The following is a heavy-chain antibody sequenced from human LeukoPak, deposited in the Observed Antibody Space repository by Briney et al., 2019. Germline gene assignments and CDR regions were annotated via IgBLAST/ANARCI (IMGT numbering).Heavy chain of an antibody. J-gene: IGHJ6*02. D-gene: IGHD3-22*01. Sequence: SVKVSCKASGGTFSSYALSWVRQAPGQGLEWMGGIIPIFGTANYAQKFQDRVTITADESTSTAYMELRSLRSEYTAVYYCARDHGDSSGYTPSAYYYYGMDVWGQGTTVTVSS. V-gene: IGHV1-69*13. CDR1: GGTFSSYA. CDR2: IIPIFGTA. CDR3: ARDHGDSSGYTPSAYYYYGMDV.